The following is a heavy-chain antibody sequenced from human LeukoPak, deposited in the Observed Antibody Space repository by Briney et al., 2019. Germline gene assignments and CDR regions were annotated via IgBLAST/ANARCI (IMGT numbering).Heavy chain of an antibody. D-gene: IGHD7-27*01. CDR2: ISGSGGST. Sequence: PGGSLRLSCAASGFTVSSNYMSWVRQAPGKGLEWVSAISGSGGSTYYADSVKGRFTISRDNSKNTLYLQMNSLRAEDTAVYYCAKKVQGLGIAPYYFDYWGQGTLVTVSS. CDR1: GFTVSSNY. CDR3: AKKVQGLGIAPYYFDY. V-gene: IGHV3-23*01. J-gene: IGHJ4*02.